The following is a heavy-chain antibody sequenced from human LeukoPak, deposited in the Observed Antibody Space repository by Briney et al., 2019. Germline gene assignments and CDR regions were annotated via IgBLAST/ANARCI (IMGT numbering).Heavy chain of an antibody. CDR2: INPNSGGT. D-gene: IGHD6-6*01. CDR3: ARVGAVIAARPFDY. Sequence: WINPNSGGTNYAQKFQGRVTMTRDTSISTAYMELSRLRSDDTAVYYCARVGAVIAARPFDYWGQGTLVTVSS. V-gene: IGHV1-2*02. J-gene: IGHJ4*02.